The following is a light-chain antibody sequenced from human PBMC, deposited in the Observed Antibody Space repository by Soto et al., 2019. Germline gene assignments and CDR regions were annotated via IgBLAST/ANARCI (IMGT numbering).Light chain of an antibody. J-gene: IGKJ2*01. Sequence: DIQMTQSPSSLSASVGDRVTITSLASQSISSYLNWYQQKPGKAPKLLIYAASSLQSGVPSRFSGSGSGTDFTLTISSLQPEDFATYYCQQSYSSPYTFGQGIKLEIK. V-gene: IGKV1-39*01. CDR2: AAS. CDR1: QSISSY. CDR3: QQSYSSPYT.